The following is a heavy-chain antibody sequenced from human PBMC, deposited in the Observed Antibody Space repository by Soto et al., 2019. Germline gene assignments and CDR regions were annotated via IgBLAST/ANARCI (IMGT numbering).Heavy chain of an antibody. D-gene: IGHD3-3*01. Sequence: QVHLQQSGPGLVNLSETLSLTCTVSGGSMSSYYWTWIRQPAGKGLEWIGRVYSSGGTHYNPSLKSRVTISLDTSKNQFSLRLLSVTDADTAVYYCARGQRFSDWFDPWGQGTLVTVSS. CDR1: GGSMSSYY. CDR3: ARGQRFSDWFDP. V-gene: IGHV4-4*07. CDR2: VYSSGGT. J-gene: IGHJ5*02.